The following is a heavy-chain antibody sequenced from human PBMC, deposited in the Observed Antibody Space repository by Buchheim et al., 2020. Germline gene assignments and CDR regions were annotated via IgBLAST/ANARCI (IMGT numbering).Heavy chain of an antibody. V-gene: IGHV3-30*18. Sequence: QVQLVESGGGVVQPGRSLRLSCAASGFTFSSYGMHWVRQAPGKGLEWVAVISYDGSNKYYADSVTGRFTISSYNSKNPLYLQMNSLRAEDTAVYYCAKDEGVLVAADANVDYWGQGTL. CDR3: AKDEGVLVAADANVDY. J-gene: IGHJ4*02. CDR1: GFTFSSYG. D-gene: IGHD2-15*01. CDR2: ISYDGSNK.